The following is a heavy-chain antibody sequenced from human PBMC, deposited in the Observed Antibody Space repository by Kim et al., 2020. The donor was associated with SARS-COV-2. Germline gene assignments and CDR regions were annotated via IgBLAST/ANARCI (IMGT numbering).Heavy chain of an antibody. Sequence: GGSLRLSCAASGFTFSSYGMHWVRQAPGKGLEWVAVIWYDGSNKYYADSVKGRFTISRDNSKNTLYLQMNSLRAEDTAVYYCARDWGGSYFDYYYYGMDVGAKG. D-gene: IGHD1-26*01. CDR3: ARDWGGSYFDYYYYGMDV. CDR2: IWYDGSNK. CDR1: GFTFSSYG. V-gene: IGHV3-33*01. J-gene: IGHJ6*02.